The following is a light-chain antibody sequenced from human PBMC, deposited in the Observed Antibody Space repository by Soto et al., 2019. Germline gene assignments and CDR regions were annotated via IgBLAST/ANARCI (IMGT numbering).Light chain of an antibody. Sequence: EIVMTQSPATLSVSPGEEVTLSCRASESISSHLAWYQQRPGRSPRLLIHEASTRATGISARFSGSGSRTEFTLTISSLQSEDCAVYYCQQYKYLWTFGQGTREELK. J-gene: IGKJ1*01. V-gene: IGKV3-15*01. CDR2: EAS. CDR3: QQYKYLWT. CDR1: ESISSH.